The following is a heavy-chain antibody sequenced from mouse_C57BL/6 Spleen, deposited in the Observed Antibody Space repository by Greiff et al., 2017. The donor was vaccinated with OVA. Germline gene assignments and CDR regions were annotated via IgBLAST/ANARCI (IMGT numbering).Heavy chain of an antibody. V-gene: IGHV3-6*01. D-gene: IGHD2-4*01. Sequence: EVKLQESGPGLVKPSQSLSLTCSVTGYSITSGYYWNWIRQFPGNKLEWMGYISYDGSNNYNPSLKNRISITRDTSKNQFFLKLNSMTTEDTATYYCARDHYDYGGAWFAYWGQGTLVTVSA. J-gene: IGHJ3*01. CDR2: ISYDGSN. CDR1: GYSITSGYY. CDR3: ARDHYDYGGAWFAY.